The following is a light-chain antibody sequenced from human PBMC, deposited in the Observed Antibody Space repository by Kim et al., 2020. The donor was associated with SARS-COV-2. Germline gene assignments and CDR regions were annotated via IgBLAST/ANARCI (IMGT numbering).Light chain of an antibody. J-gene: IGKJ1*01. CDR1: QSLLYSSNNKNY. V-gene: IGKV4-1*01. CDR2: WAS. Sequence: DIVMTQSPDSLAVSLGERATINCKSSQSLLYSSNNKNYLIWYQQKPGQPPKLLIYWASTRESGVPDRFSGSGSGTDFTLTISSLQAEDVAVYFCQQYYTTPWTFGQGTKVDIK. CDR3: QQYYTTPWT.